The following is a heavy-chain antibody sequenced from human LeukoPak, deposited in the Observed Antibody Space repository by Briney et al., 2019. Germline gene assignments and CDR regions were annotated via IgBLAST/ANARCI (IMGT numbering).Heavy chain of an antibody. V-gene: IGHV3-48*03. CDR3: ARSWRFYFDF. Sequence: GSLRLSCAASGFPFSSYEMNWVRQAPGKGLEWISCISGTGSTIYYADSVKGRFTISRDNAKNSLYLQMSSLRAEDTAVYYCARSWRFYFDFWGQGTLVTVSS. CDR2: ISGTGSTI. D-gene: IGHD3-3*01. J-gene: IGHJ4*02. CDR1: GFPFSSYE.